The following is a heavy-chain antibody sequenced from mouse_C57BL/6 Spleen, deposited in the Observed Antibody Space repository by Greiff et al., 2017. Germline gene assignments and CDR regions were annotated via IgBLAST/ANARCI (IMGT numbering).Heavy chain of an antibody. CDR2: IDPETGGP. D-gene: IGHD2-3*01. Sequence: QVQLQQPGAELVRPGASVTLSCKASGYTFTDYEMHWVKQTPVHGLEWIGAIDPETGGPDYTQKFKGTAILTAYKSSSTAYMELRSLTSDDAYVYDCTRRGYSWCFDVWGTGTTVTVSS. CDR1: GYTFTDYE. J-gene: IGHJ1*03. CDR3: TRRGYSWCFDV. V-gene: IGHV1-15*01.